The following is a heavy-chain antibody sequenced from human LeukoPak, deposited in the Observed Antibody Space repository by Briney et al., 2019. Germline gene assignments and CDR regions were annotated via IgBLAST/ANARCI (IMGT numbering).Heavy chain of an antibody. D-gene: IGHD3-22*01. CDR1: GGSISSSSYY. V-gene: IGHV4-39*01. CDR3: ARVVAVIRAPYFDY. J-gene: IGHJ4*02. Sequence: SETQSLTCTVSGGSISSSSYYWGWIRQPPGKGLEWIASIYYSGTTYYNSSLKSRVAISVDTSKNQFSLKLTSVTAADTAVYFCARVVAVIRAPYFDYLGQGILVTVSS. CDR2: IYYSGTT.